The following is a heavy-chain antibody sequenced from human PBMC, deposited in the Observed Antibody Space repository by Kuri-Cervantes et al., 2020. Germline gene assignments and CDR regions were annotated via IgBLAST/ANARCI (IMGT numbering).Heavy chain of an antibody. CDR3: ARDFGDNWNYFAYYGMDV. CDR1: GFTFSDYY. Sequence: GGSLRLSCAASGFTFSDYYMSWIRQAPGKGLEWVSSISSSSYIYYADSVKGRFTISRDNAKNSLYLQMNSLRAEDTAVYYCARDFGDNWNYFAYYGMDVWGQGTTVTVSS. D-gene: IGHD1-7*01. CDR2: ISSSSYI. J-gene: IGHJ6*02. V-gene: IGHV3-69-1*01.